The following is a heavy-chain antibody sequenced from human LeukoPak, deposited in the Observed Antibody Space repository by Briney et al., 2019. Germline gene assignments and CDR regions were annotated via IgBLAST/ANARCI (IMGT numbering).Heavy chain of an antibody. CDR2: ISGSDGST. CDR1: RFTFSSYG. Sequence: GGSLRLSCAASRFTFSSYGMSWVRQAPGKGLEWVSGISGSDGSTYYADSVKGRFTISRDNSKNTLYLQMNSLRAEDTAVYYCATKDYGDFFFDYWGQGTLVTVSS. V-gene: IGHV3-23*01. CDR3: ATKDYGDFFFDY. J-gene: IGHJ4*02. D-gene: IGHD4-17*01.